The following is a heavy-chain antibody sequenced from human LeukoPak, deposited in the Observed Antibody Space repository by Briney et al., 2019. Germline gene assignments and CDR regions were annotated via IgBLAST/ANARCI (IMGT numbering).Heavy chain of an antibody. CDR1: GGSISSSSYY. Sequence: SETLSLTCTVSGGSISSSSYYWGWIRQPPGKGLEWIGSIYYSGSTYYNPSLKSRVTISVDTSKNQFSLKLSSVTAADTAVYYCARRGSYYVVDAFDIWGQGTMVTVSS. CDR3: ARRGSYYVVDAFDI. J-gene: IGHJ3*02. D-gene: IGHD1-26*01. CDR2: IYYSGST. V-gene: IGHV4-39*01.